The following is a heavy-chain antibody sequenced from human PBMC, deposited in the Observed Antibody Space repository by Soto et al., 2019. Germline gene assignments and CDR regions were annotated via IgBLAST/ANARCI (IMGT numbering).Heavy chain of an antibody. CDR1: GCSISSGGYY. V-gene: IGHV4-31*03. D-gene: IGHD6-6*01. J-gene: IGHJ5*02. CDR2: IYYSGST. Sequence: SETLSLTCTVSGCSISSGGYYWSWIRQQPGKGLEWIGYIYYSGSTYYNPSLKSRVTISVDTSKNQFSLKLSSVTAADTAVYYCARNIIAARFNWFDPWGQGTLVTVSS. CDR3: ARNIIAARFNWFDP.